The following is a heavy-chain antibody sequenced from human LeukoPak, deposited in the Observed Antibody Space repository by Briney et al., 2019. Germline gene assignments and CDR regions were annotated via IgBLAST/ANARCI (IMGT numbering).Heavy chain of an antibody. D-gene: IGHD6-13*01. Sequence: GESLRLSCAASGFTFNTYWMTWVHQPPGKGLEWVANIKEDGSEKNYVGSVKGRFTISRDNAKNSLYLQMNSLRAEDTAVYYCVTGGFQLGYWGQGTLVTVSS. CDR3: VTGGFQLGY. V-gene: IGHV3-7*03. CDR1: GFTFNTYW. CDR2: IKEDGSEK. J-gene: IGHJ4*02.